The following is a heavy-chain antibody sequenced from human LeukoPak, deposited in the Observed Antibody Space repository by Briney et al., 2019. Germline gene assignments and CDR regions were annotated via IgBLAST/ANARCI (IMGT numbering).Heavy chain of an antibody. D-gene: IGHD2-2*01. Sequence: ASVNVSCKASGYTFTGYYMHWVRQAPGQGLEGMGWINPNSGGTNYAQKFQGWVTMTRDTSISTAYMELSRLRSDDTAVYYCARGYCSSTSCYFYFDYWGQGTLVTVSS. J-gene: IGHJ4*02. CDR3: ARGYCSSTSCYFYFDY. CDR1: GYTFTGYY. CDR2: INPNSGGT. V-gene: IGHV1-2*04.